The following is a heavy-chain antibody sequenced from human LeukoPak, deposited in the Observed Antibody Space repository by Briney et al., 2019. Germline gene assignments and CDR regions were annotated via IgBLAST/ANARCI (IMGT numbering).Heavy chain of an antibody. J-gene: IGHJ5*02. V-gene: IGHV3-66*04. CDR2: IYSGGST. D-gene: IGHD6-19*01. CDR3: AKPISGGLAVSADWFDP. CDR1: GFNVSSNY. Sequence: GGSLRLSCAVSGFNVSSNYLNWVRQAPGKGPEWVSVIYSGGSTYYADSVKGRFTISRDNSKDTLYLQLNSLGAEDTAIYFCAKPISGGLAVSADWFDPWGQGTLVIVSS.